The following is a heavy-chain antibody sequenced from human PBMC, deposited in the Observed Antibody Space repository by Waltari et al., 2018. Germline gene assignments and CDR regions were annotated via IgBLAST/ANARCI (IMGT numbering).Heavy chain of an antibody. CDR2: IYYSGST. CDR1: GGSISSYY. Sequence: QVQLQESGPGLVKPSETLSLTCTVPGGSISSYYWSWIRPPPGKGLEWIGYIYYSGSTNYNPSLKSRVTISVDTSKNQFSLKLSSVTAADTAVYYCARIVEYSSSSWFDPWGQGTLVTVSS. V-gene: IGHV4-59*08. D-gene: IGHD6-6*01. CDR3: ARIVEYSSSSWFDP. J-gene: IGHJ5*02.